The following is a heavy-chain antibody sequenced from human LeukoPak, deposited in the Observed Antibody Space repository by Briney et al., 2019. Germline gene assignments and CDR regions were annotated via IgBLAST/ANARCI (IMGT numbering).Heavy chain of an antibody. CDR1: GFTFSSYW. D-gene: IGHD1-26*01. CDR3: ARGGSYSLAIGY. V-gene: IGHV3-48*01. CDR2: ISSSSNTK. Sequence: GGSLRLSCAASGFTFSSYWMNWVRQAPGKGLEWDSYISSSSNTKYYADSVKGRFTISRDNAKYSLYLQMNSLRAEDTAVYFCARGGSYSLAIGYWGQGTLVIVSS. J-gene: IGHJ4*02.